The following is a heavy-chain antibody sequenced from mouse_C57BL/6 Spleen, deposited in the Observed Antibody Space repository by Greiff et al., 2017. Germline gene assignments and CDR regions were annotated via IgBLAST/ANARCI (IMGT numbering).Heavy chain of an antibody. CDR2: INYDGSST. CDR3: ARHYYGSSHWYFDV. Sequence: EVKLVESEGGLVQPGSSMKLSCTASGFTFSDYYMAWVRQVPEKGLEWVANINYDGSSTYYLDSLKSRFIISRDNAKNILYLQMSSLKSEDTDTYDCARHYYGSSHWYFDVWGKGTTVTVSS. CDR1: GFTFSDYY. J-gene: IGHJ1*03. V-gene: IGHV5-16*01. D-gene: IGHD1-1*01.